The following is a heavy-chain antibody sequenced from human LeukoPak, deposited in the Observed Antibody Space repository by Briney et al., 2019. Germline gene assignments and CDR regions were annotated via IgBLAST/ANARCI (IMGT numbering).Heavy chain of an antibody. V-gene: IGHV4-34*01. J-gene: IGHJ6*02. CDR1: GGSFSGYY. D-gene: IGHD6-19*01. CDR3: ARAQWLENYYYYGMDV. CDR2: INHSGST. Sequence: SETLSLTCAVYGGSFSGYYWSWIRQPPGKGLEWIGEINHSGSTNYNPSLKSQVTISVETSKNQFSLKLSSVTAADTAVYYCARAQWLENYYYYGMDVWGQGTTVTVSS.